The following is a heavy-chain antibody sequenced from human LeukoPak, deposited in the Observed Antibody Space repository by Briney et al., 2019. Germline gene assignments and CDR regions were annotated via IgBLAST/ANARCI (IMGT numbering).Heavy chain of an antibody. J-gene: IGHJ4*02. D-gene: IGHD6-19*01. CDR1: GFTFSSYA. CDR3: AKPSYNSGWFIVY. V-gene: IGHV3-23*01. CDR2: ISGSGGST. Sequence: GGSLRLSCAASGFTFSSYAMSWVRQAPGKGLEWVSAISGSGGSTYYADSVKGRFTISRDNSKNTLYLQMNSLRAEDTAVYSCAKPSYNSGWFIVYWGQGTLVTVSS.